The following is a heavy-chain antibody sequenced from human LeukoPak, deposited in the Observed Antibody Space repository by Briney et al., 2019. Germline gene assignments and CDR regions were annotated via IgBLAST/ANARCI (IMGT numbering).Heavy chain of an antibody. V-gene: IGHV4-38-2*01. J-gene: IGHJ4*02. CDR2: IYHSGST. CDR3: ARAVLGVILGYYFDY. Sequence: SETLSLTCAVSGYSISSGYYWGWIRQPPGKGLEWIGSIYHSGSTYYNPSLKSRVTISVDTSKNQFSLKLSSVTAADTAVYYCARAVLGVILGYYFDYWGQGTLVTVSS. CDR1: GYSISSGYY. D-gene: IGHD3-10*01.